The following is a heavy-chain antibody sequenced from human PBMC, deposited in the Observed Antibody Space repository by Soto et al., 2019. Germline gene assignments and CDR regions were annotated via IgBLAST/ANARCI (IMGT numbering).Heavy chain of an antibody. CDR2: IAYEGKTA. Sequence: QVQLVESGGGVVQPGRSLTLSCEVSGFTLSNSGIHWIRQAPDKGLEWVATIAYEGKTANYVDSAKGRFTISRDISKSTVYLQMNSLRREDTATYYCAKSTSGYGGASDFWGQGTVVTVSS. CDR3: AKSTSGYGGASDF. V-gene: IGHV3-30*18. D-gene: IGHD4-17*01. J-gene: IGHJ4*02. CDR1: GFTLSNSG.